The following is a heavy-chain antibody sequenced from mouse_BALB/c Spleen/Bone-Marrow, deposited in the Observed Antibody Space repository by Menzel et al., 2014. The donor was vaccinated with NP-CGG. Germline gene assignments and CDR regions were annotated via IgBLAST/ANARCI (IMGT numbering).Heavy chain of an antibody. D-gene: IGHD2-4*01. J-gene: IGHJ2*01. CDR1: GFTFSDYY. CDR3: ARVSYDYFDY. Sequence: EVMLVESGGGLVKPGGSLKLSCAASGFTFSDYYMYWVRQTPEKRLEWVATISDGGSYTYYPDSVKGRFTISRDNAKNNLYLQMSSLKSEDTAMYYSARVSYDYFDYWGQGTTLTVSS. CDR2: ISDGGSYT. V-gene: IGHV5-4*02.